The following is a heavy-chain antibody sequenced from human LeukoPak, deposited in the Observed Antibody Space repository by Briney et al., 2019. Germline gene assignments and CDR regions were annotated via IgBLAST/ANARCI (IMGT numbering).Heavy chain of an antibody. CDR1: GGSISSGGYY. D-gene: IGHD3-3*01. CDR3: ARATQYDFWSGYPRIFDY. CDR2: IYYSGIT. V-gene: IGHV4-31*03. Sequence: SQTLSLTCTVSGGSISSGGYYWSWIRQHPGKGLEWIGYIYYSGITYYNPSLKSRVTISVDTSKNQFSLKLSSVTAADTAVYYCARATQYDFWSGYPRIFDYWGQGTLVTVSS. J-gene: IGHJ4*02.